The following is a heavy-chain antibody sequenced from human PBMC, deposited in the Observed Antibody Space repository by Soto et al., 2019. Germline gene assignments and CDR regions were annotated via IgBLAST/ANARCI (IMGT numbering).Heavy chain of an antibody. Sequence: ASVKVSCKASGGTFSSYTISWVRQAPGQGLEWMGRIIPILGIANYAQKFQGRVTITADKSTSTAYMELSSLRSEDTAVYYCARGIAVAGTAGNWFDPWGQGTLVTVSS. CDR2: IIPILGIA. CDR1: GGTFSSYT. D-gene: IGHD6-19*01. CDR3: ARGIAVAGTAGNWFDP. J-gene: IGHJ5*02. V-gene: IGHV1-69*02.